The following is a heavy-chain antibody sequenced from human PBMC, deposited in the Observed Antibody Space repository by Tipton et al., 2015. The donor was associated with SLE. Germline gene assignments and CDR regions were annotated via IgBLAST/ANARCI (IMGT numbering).Heavy chain of an antibody. V-gene: IGHV4-34*01. CDR1: GGSFSGYY. Sequence: TLSLTCAVYGGSFSGYYWSWIRQPPGKGLGWIGEINHSGSTNYNPSLKSRVTISVDTSKNQFSLKLSSVTAADTAVYYCARGWLQPSGAFDIWGQGTMVTVSS. CDR2: INHSGST. CDR3: ARGWLQPSGAFDI. J-gene: IGHJ3*02. D-gene: IGHD5-24*01.